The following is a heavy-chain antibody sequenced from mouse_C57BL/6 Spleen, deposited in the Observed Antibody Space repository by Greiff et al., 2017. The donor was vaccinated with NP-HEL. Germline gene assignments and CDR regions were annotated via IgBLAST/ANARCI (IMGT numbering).Heavy chain of an antibody. D-gene: IGHD1-1*01. CDR3: SRGEGGYYIFDY. Sequence: EVHLVESGGGLVKPGGSLKLSCAASGFTFSSYVMSWVRQTPEKRLEWVATISAGGSYTYYPDNVKGRFTISRDNAKNNLYLQMSHLKSEDTAMYYCSRGEGGYYIFDYWGQGTTLTVSS. V-gene: IGHV5-4*01. J-gene: IGHJ2*01. CDR1: GFTFSSYV. CDR2: ISAGGSYT.